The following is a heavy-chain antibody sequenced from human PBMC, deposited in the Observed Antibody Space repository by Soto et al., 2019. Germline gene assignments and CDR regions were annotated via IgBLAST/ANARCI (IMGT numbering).Heavy chain of an antibody. CDR1: GFTFSSYS. CDR2: ISSSSSTI. J-gene: IGHJ4*02. D-gene: IGHD3-16*02. V-gene: IGHV3-48*01. Sequence: EVQLVESGGGLVQPGGSLRLSCAASGFTFSSYSMNWVRQAPGKGLEWVSYISSSSSTIYYADSVKGRFTISRDNAKNSLYLQMNSLRAEDTAVYYCASLPLLNYDYIWGSYRTGSDYWGQGTLVTVSS. CDR3: ASLPLLNYDYIWGSYRTGSDY.